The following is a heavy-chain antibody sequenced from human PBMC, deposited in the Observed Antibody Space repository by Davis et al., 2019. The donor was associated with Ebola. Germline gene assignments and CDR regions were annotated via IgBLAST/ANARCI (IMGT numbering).Heavy chain of an antibody. Sequence: MPSETLSLTCAVSGGSFSGNYWAWIRQSPGKGLECIGEVDDGGRVHYNPSLKSRVSISLDTSKNQFSLKVTSMTAADTAVYYCTSSDSWGQGAHVTVSS. J-gene: IGHJ4*02. D-gene: IGHD2-21*01. CDR1: GGSFSGNY. CDR2: VDDGGRV. CDR3: TSSDS. V-gene: IGHV4-34*01.